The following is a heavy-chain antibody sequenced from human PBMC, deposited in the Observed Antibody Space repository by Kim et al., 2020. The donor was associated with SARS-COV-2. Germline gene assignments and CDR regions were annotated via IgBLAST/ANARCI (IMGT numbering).Heavy chain of an antibody. Sequence: GGSLRLSCVASLFIFINNYIICFLQSPLNFLYFFSFIHSGFITYYADSVKCRFTISRDNSKNTLYLQMNSLRAEDTAVYHCAKDPGYSSGVDFDPWGQGILVTVTS. V-gene: IGHV3-66*02. CDR3: AKDPGYSSGVDFDP. CDR2: IHSGFIT. J-gene: IGHJ5*02. D-gene: IGHD5-12*01. CDR1: LFIFINNY.